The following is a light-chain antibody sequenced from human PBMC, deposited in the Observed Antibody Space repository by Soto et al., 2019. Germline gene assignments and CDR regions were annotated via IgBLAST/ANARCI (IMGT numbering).Light chain of an antibody. CDR2: GAS. V-gene: IGKV3-15*01. J-gene: IGKJ4*01. CDR1: QSVSSN. CDR3: QQYSSRLS. Sequence: EIVMTQSPATLSVSPGERATLSCRASQSVSSNLVWYQQKPGQAPRLLIYGASTRATGIPARFSGSGSGTEFALTISSLQSEDFAVYYCQQYSSRLSFGGGTRVVIK.